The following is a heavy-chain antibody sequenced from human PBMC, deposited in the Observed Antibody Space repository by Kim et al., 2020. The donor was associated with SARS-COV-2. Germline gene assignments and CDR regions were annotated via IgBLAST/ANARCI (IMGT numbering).Heavy chain of an antibody. V-gene: IGHV3-48*03. Sequence: GGSLRLSCAASGFTFSTYEMNWVRQAPGKGLEWVSYISTSGSTIYNADSMKGRFTISRDNAKNSLYLQMNSLRAEDMVVYYCAREGYSRSDAFDIWGQGTMVTVSS. CDR2: ISTSGSTI. J-gene: IGHJ3*02. CDR3: AREGYSRSDAFDI. CDR1: GFTFSTYE. D-gene: IGHD1-26*01.